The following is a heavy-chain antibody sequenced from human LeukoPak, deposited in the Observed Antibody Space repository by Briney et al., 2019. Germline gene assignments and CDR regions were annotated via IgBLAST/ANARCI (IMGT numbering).Heavy chain of an antibody. D-gene: IGHD3-3*01. Sequence: SVKVSCKASGGTFGTYTISWVPQAPGQGLEWMGRILPIIHIPDYAQKFQDRVTITADTSTNTAYMELGSLRSEDTAVYYCARETEDDSIFGVVFGPLDYWGQGTLVTVSS. CDR1: GGTFGTYT. CDR3: ARETEDDSIFGVVFGPLDY. J-gene: IGHJ4*02. V-gene: IGHV1-69*04. CDR2: ILPIIHIP.